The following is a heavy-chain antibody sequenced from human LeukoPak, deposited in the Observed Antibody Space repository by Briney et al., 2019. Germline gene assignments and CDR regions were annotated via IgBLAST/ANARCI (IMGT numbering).Heavy chain of an antibody. Sequence: GGSLRLSCAASGFTFSSDSMNWVRQAPGKGLEWVSGISGSGGSTYYADSVKGRFTISRDNSKNTLYLQMNSLRAEDTAVYYCAKAYSSGWYYFDYWGQGTLVTVSS. D-gene: IGHD6-19*01. CDR3: AKAYSSGWYYFDY. V-gene: IGHV3-23*01. CDR2: ISGSGGST. CDR1: GFTFSSDS. J-gene: IGHJ4*02.